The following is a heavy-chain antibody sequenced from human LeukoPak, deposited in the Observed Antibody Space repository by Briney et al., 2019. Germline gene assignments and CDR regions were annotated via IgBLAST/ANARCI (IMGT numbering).Heavy chain of an antibody. CDR2: IKQDGSEK. Sequence: GGSLRLSCAASGFTFSSYWMSWVRQAPGKGLEWVANIKQDGSEKKYVDSVKGRFTISRGNAENSLYLQIGSLRAEDTAVYYCAREGPRNYFDYWGQGTLVTVSS. CDR3: AREGPRNYFDY. D-gene: IGHD7-27*01. V-gene: IGHV3-7*05. CDR1: GFTFSSYW. J-gene: IGHJ4*02.